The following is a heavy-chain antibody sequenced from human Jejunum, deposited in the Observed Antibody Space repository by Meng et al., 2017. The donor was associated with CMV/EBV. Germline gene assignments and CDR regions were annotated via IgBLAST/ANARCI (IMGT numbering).Heavy chain of an antibody. Sequence: TSRRDAMSWVRQAAGKEPGWVSVMSSSGSVSRTDYAGSVRGRFTISREDSKKTLYLQMHSLRVEDTAIYYCAKREASTVFGVAFDYWGQGTLVTVSS. CDR2: MSSSGSVSRT. J-gene: IGHJ4*02. CDR3: AKREASTVFGVAFDY. CDR1: TSRRDA. V-gene: IGHV3-23*01. D-gene: IGHD3-3*01.